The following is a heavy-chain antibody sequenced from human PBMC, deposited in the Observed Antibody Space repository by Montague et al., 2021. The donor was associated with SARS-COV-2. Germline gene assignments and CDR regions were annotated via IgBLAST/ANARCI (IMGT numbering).Heavy chain of an antibody. Sequence: SETLSLTCAVYGVSFSDHFWCWIRQPPGKGLEWIGEINHSGGTTYSPSLRFRVSMSIDTSKNQFSLHLRSLTAADAAVYYCARVNYGEVDYWGPGTLVTVSS. V-gene: IGHV4-34*01. CDR2: INHSGGT. CDR1: GVSFSDHF. J-gene: IGHJ4*02. CDR3: ARVNYGEVDY. D-gene: IGHD4-17*01.